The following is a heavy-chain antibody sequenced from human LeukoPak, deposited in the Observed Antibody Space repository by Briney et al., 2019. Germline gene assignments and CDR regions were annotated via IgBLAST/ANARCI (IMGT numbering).Heavy chain of an antibody. CDR3: ARGGSPSDY. D-gene: IGHD3-16*01. V-gene: IGHV3-74*01. CDR2: IHLDGRTT. Sequence: GGSLRLSCAASGFTFSNYWMNWVRQPPGKGLVWVSRIHLDGRTTNYADSVKGRFTISRDNAKNTLYLEMNSLRAEDTAVYYCARGGSPSDYWGQGTLVTVS. CDR1: GFTFSNYW. J-gene: IGHJ4*02.